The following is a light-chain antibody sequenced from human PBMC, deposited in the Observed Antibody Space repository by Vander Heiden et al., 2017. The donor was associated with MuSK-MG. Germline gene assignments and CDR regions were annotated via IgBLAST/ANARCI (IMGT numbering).Light chain of an antibody. CDR2: DSS. J-gene: IGLJ1*01. CDR3: QVWDNSGDHFV. V-gene: IGLV3-21*02. Sequence: SYVLTQPPSVSVAPGQTATIPCGGNNIGNKRVHWYQQNPGQAPVLVLYDSSDRPSGIPERFSGSNSGNTATLTISRVEAGDEADYFCQVWDNSGDHFVFATGTKVTVL. CDR1: NIGNKR.